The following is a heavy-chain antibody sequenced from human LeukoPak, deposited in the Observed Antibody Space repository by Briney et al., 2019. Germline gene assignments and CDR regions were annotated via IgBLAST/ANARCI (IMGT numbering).Heavy chain of an antibody. Sequence: SETLSLTCTVSGGSISSYYWSWIRQPPGKGLEWIGYIYYSGSTNYNPSLKSRVTISVDTSKNQFSLKLSSVTAADTAVYYCARDIHDFWTNWFDPWGQGTLVTVSS. V-gene: IGHV4-59*01. D-gene: IGHD3-3*01. J-gene: IGHJ5*02. CDR1: GGSISSYY. CDR2: IYYSGST. CDR3: ARDIHDFWTNWFDP.